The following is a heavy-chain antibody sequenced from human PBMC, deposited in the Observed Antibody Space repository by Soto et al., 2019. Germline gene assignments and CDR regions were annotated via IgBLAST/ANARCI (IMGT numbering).Heavy chain of an antibody. Sequence: LSLTCAASGGSISSGGYSWTWIRQPPGKGLEWIGYIYHSGSTYYNPSLKSRVTISVVRSKNHFSLKLSSLTAANTAVYYCARARLAVAGTRYYYYGMDVWGQQTTVTV. D-gene: IGHD6-19*01. V-gene: IGHV4-30-2*01. J-gene: IGHJ6*02. CDR3: ARARLAVAGTRYYYYGMDV. CDR2: IYHSGST. CDR1: GGSISSGGYS.